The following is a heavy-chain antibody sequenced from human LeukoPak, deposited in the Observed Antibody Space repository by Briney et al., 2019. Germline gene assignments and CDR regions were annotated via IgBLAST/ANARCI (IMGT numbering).Heavy chain of an antibody. J-gene: IGHJ4*02. CDR3: ARGQYDYYDSSGYYLYFDY. V-gene: IGHV1-8*01. Sequence: ASVKVSCKASGYTFTSYDINWVRQATGQGLEWMGWMNPNSGNTGYAQKFQGRVTMTRNTSISTAYMELSSLRSEDTAVYYCARGQYDYYDSSGYYLYFDYWGQGTLVTVSS. CDR2: MNPNSGNT. CDR1: GYTFTSYD. D-gene: IGHD3-22*01.